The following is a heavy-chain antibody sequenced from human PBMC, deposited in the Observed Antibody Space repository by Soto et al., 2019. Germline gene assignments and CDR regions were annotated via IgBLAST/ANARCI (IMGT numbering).Heavy chain of an antibody. CDR3: ARDQYYSGYGYYFDY. Sequence: QVQLVESGGGVVQPGRSLRLSCAASGFTFSSYGMHGVLQAPGKGREWVAGIWYDGSNKYSADSVKGRFTISRDNSENTLYLQMNSLRAEDTAVYYCARDQYYSGYGYYFDYWGQGTLVTVSS. CDR1: GFTFSSYG. CDR2: IWYDGSNK. V-gene: IGHV3-33*01. D-gene: IGHD5-12*01. J-gene: IGHJ4*02.